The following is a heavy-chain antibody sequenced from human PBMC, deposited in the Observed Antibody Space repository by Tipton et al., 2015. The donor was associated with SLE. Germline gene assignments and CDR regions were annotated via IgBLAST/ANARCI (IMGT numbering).Heavy chain of an antibody. J-gene: IGHJ4*02. D-gene: IGHD2-15*01. V-gene: IGHV4-38-2*01. Sequence: TLSLTCAVSGYSISSGYYWGWIRQPPGKGLEWIGEINHSGSTNYNPSLKSRVTISVDTSKNQFSLKLSSVTAADTAVYYCARGGGSPSYWGQGTLVTVSS. CDR2: INHSGST. CDR1: GYSISSGYY. CDR3: ARGGGSPSY.